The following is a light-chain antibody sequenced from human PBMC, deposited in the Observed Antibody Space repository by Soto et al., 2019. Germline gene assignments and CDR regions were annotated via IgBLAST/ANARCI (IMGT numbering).Light chain of an antibody. Sequence: QAVVIQEPSLTVSPGGTVTLTCGSSTGAVTSGHYPYWFQQKPGQAPRTLIYNTNNKHSWTPARFSGSLLGGKAALTLSGAQPEDEAEYYCLLSYSGARPYVVFGGGTKLTVL. CDR1: TGAVTSGHY. J-gene: IGLJ2*01. CDR2: NTN. V-gene: IGLV7-46*01. CDR3: LLSYSGARPYVV.